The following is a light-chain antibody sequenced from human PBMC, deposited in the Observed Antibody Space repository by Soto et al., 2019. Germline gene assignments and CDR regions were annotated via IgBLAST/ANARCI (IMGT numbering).Light chain of an antibody. CDR1: PSVANF. V-gene: IGKV3-11*01. J-gene: IGKJ5*01. CDR3: QQRNIWPPVT. Sequence: EIVLTQSPATLSLSPGERATLSCRASPSVANFVAWYQQKPGQAPRLLIYGAFNRATGIPARFSGSGSGTDFTLTISSLEPEDSAVYYCQQRNIWPPVTFGHGTRRESK. CDR2: GAF.